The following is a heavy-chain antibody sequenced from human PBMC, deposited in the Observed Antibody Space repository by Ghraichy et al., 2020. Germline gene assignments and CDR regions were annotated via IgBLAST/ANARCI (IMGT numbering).Heavy chain of an antibody. D-gene: IGHD5-18*01. CDR2: IYYSGST. CDR3: ARLEVIQLWSLDY. Sequence: ETLALTCTVSGGSISSSSYYWGWIRQPPGKGLEWIGSIYYSGSTYYNPSLKSRVTISVDTSKNQFSLKLSSVTAADTAVYYCARLEVIQLWSLDYWGQGTLVTVSS. V-gene: IGHV4-39*01. J-gene: IGHJ4*02. CDR1: GGSISSSSYY.